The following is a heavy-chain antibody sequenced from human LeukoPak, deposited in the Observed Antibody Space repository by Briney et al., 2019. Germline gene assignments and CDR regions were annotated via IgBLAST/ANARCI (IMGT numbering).Heavy chain of an antibody. D-gene: IGHD3-22*01. CDR2: INHSGST. V-gene: IGHV4-34*01. Sequence: SETLSLTCAVYGGSFSGYYWSWIRQPPGKGLEWIGEINHSGSTNYNPSLKSRVTISVDTSKNQFSLKLSSVTAADTAVYYCATLTMIVGAFDYWGQGTLVTVSS. J-gene: IGHJ4*02. CDR1: GGSFSGYY. CDR3: ATLTMIVGAFDY.